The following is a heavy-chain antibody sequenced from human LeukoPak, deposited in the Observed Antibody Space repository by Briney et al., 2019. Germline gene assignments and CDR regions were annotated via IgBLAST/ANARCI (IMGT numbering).Heavy chain of an antibody. D-gene: IGHD6-13*01. V-gene: IGHV3-23*01. CDR1: GFIFSSYA. J-gene: IGHJ4*02. CDR2: ITNSGGST. CDR3: AKLITTTRWYADY. Sequence: GGSLRLSCAASGFIFSSYAMNWVRQAPGKGLEWVSAITNSGGSTYYADSVKGRFTISRDNSKNTLHLQMNSLRAEDTAVYSCAKLITTTRWYADYWGQGTMANVSS.